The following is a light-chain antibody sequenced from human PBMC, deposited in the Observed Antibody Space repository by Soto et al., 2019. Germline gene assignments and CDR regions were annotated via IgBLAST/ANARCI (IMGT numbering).Light chain of an antibody. Sequence: DIQMTQSPSSLSASVGDRVTITCRASQSITRDLNWYQQRSGKAPKLLIFAASSLQRGVPSRFSGSGSGTDFTLTIGSLQPDDFATYYCQQTYSTLFTFGPGTKVDIK. V-gene: IGKV1-39*01. CDR1: QSITRD. J-gene: IGKJ3*01. CDR2: AAS. CDR3: QQTYSTLFT.